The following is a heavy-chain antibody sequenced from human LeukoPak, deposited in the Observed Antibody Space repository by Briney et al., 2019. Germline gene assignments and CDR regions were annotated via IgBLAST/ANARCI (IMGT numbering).Heavy chain of an antibody. Sequence: GGSLRLSCAASGFTFSSYGMHWVRQAPGKGLEWVAVISYDGSNKYYAASVKGRFTISRDNSKNTLYLQMNSLRAEDTAVYYCAKDGALGVINYWGQGTLVTVSS. D-gene: IGHD2-21*01. J-gene: IGHJ4*02. CDR1: GFTFSSYG. V-gene: IGHV3-30*18. CDR3: AKDGALGVINY. CDR2: ISYDGSNK.